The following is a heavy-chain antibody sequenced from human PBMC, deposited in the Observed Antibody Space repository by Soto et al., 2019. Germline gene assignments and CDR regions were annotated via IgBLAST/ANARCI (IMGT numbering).Heavy chain of an antibody. CDR2: IYYSGST. J-gene: IGHJ4*02. D-gene: IGHD4-17*01. CDR1: GGSISSYY. Sequence: QVQLQESGPGLVKPSETLSLTCTVSGGSISSYYWSWIRQPPGKGLEWSGYIYYSGSTNYHPSLKSRVTLSVDQSKNQFYLKLSSVTAADTAVYYCASSYGGNGPLDYWGQGTLVTVSS. V-gene: IGHV4-59*01. CDR3: ASSYGGNGPLDY.